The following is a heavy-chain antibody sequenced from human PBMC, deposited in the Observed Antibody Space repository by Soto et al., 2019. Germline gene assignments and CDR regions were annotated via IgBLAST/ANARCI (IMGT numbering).Heavy chain of an antibody. CDR3: ARGGYCSSTSCHSDYYGMDV. V-gene: IGHV3-72*01. CDR2: IRNKANSYTT. Sequence: PGGSLRLSCAASGFTFSAHGMDWVRQAPGKGLEGVGRIRNKANSYTTEYAASVKGRFTISRDDSKNSLYLQMNSLKTEDTAVYYCARGGYCSSTSCHSDYYGMDVWGQGTTVTVSS. CDR1: GFTFSAHG. D-gene: IGHD2-2*01. J-gene: IGHJ6*02.